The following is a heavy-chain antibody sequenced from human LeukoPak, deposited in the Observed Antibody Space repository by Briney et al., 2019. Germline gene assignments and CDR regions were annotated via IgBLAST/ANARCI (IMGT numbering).Heavy chain of an antibody. CDR2: ISGSGVST. J-gene: IGHJ6*03. Sequence: GGSLRLSCAASGFRFSSYAMSRVRQAPGKGLEWVSAISGSGVSTYYADSVKGRFTISRDNSKNTLYLQMNSLRAEDTAVYYCARDPGYCSSTSCYSPGYYYYMDVWGKGTTVTVSS. CDR3: ARDPGYCSSTSCYSPGYYYYMDV. D-gene: IGHD2-2*02. V-gene: IGHV3-23*01. CDR1: GFRFSSYA.